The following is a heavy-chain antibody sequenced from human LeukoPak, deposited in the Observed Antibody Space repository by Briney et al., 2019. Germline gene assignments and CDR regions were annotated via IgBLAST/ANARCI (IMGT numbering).Heavy chain of an antibody. J-gene: IGHJ3*02. CDR3: ARDGGMGTSSVFDM. D-gene: IGHD1-7*01. V-gene: IGHV3-7*01. Sequence: GGSLGLSCAASGFTFSSYWMSWVRQAPGKGLEWVANIKQDGSEKYYVDSMEGRFTISRDNAKNSLYLQMNSLRAEDTAVYFCARDGGMGTSSVFDMWGQGTMVTVSS. CDR1: GFTFSSYW. CDR2: IKQDGSEK.